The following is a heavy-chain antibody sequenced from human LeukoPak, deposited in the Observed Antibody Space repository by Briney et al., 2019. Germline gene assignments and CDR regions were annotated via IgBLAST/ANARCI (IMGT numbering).Heavy chain of an antibody. J-gene: IGHJ4*02. D-gene: IGHD2-2*01. CDR3: ERHVSGDGYQGLDYFDY. Sequence: SETLSLTCTVSGGSISNYYWSWIRQPPGKGLEWIGYIYYRGSTNYNPSLKSRVTISVDTSENQFSLKLSSVTAADTAVYYCERHVSGDGYQGLDYFDYWGQGTLVTVSS. CDR1: GGSISNYY. CDR2: IYYRGST. V-gene: IGHV4-59*08.